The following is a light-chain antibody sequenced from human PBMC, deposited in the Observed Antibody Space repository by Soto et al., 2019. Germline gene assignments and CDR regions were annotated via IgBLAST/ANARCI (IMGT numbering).Light chain of an antibody. J-gene: IGKJ1*01. CDR1: QTLSSW. V-gene: IGKV1-5*03. CDR2: KTS. CDR3: QYYNSYRT. Sequence: DIQMTQSPSTLSASVGDRVTITCRASQTLSSWMAWYQQKPGKAPKLLIYKTSNLESGVPSRFSGSASGREFTLTISSLQPDDFATYYCQYYNSYRTFGQGTRVEVK.